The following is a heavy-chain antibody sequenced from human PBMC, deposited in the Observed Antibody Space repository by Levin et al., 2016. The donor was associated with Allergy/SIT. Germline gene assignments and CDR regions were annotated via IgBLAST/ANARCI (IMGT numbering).Heavy chain of an antibody. CDR3: TRGEWELGY. V-gene: IGHV1-8*01. Sequence: ASVKVSCKASGNTFTSYDINWVRQATGQGLEWMGWMNPNSGNTGYAQKFQGRVTMTRDTSTSTVYMELSSLRSEDTAVYYCTRGEWELGYWGQGTLVIVSS. CDR1: GNTFTSYD. CDR2: MNPNSGNT. J-gene: IGHJ4*02. D-gene: IGHD1-26*01.